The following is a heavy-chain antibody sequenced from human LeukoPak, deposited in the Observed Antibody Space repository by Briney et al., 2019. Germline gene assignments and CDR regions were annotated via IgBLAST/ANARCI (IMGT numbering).Heavy chain of an antibody. CDR2: LVYDARS. Sequence: GTSLRLSCAASVFPFSSYGMHWVRQAPGKGLEWVARLVYDARSDYANSVKGRFSISRDDSKNTLFLDMSNLRVEDTALYYCARDLSAAFDFWGQGVLVTVSS. J-gene: IGHJ4*02. CDR3: ARDLSAAFDF. CDR1: VFPFSSYG. V-gene: IGHV3-33*01. D-gene: IGHD6-19*01.